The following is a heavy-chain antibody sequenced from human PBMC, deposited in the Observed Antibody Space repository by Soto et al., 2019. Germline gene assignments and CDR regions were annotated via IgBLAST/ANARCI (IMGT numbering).Heavy chain of an antibody. CDR2: IYYSGST. J-gene: IGHJ3*02. CDR3: ARVWGGAFDI. D-gene: IGHD3-10*01. CDR1: GGSISRYY. V-gene: IGHV4-59*01. Sequence: TSETPSLTCTVSGGSISRYYWSWIRQPPGKGLEWIGYIYYSGSTNYNPSLKSQVTISVDTSKNQFSLKLSSVTAADTAVYYCARVWGGAFDIWGQGTMVTVSS.